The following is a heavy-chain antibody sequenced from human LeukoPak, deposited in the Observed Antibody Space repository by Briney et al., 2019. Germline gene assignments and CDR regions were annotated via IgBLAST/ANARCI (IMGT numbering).Heavy chain of an antibody. J-gene: IGHJ4*02. CDR1: GGSISGYY. Sequence: SETLSLTCTVSGGSISGYYWSWIRQPPGKGLEWIGYIYYSGSTNYNPSLKSRVTISVDTSKNQFSLKLSSVTAADTAVYYCARAASSGSLLFDYWGQGTLVTVSS. V-gene: IGHV4-59*01. D-gene: IGHD6-19*01. CDR2: IYYSGST. CDR3: ARAASSGSLLFDY.